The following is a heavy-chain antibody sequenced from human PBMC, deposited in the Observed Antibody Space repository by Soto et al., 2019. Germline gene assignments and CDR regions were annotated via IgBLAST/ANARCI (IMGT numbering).Heavy chain of an antibody. D-gene: IGHD2-8*02. CDR2: IYYSGTT. V-gene: IGHV4-39*01. J-gene: IGHJ3*02. CDR1: GVSISSSTNY. CDR3: ARPSGGGAFDI. Sequence: PSETLSLTCTVSGVSISSSTNYWGWIRQPPGKGLEWIGTIYYSGTTYYNPSLKSRVTISVDTSTNQFSLKLSSVTAADTAVYYCARPSGGGAFDIWGQGTMVTVSS.